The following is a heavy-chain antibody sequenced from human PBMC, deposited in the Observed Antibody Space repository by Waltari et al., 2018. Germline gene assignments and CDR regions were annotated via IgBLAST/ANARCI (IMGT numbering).Heavy chain of an antibody. CDR1: GFTFGDYA. CDR3: AREQEELATRTWFDP. V-gene: IGHV3-49*04. CDR2: IRSKAYGGTT. Sequence: EVQLVESGGGLVQPGRSLRLYCTASGFTFGDYAMSWVRQGPGKGLERGGLIRSKAYGGTTEYAASVKGRFTISRDNANNSLFLQMNSLRAEDTAVYYCAREQEELATRTWFDPWGQGTLVTVSS. D-gene: IGHD5-12*01. J-gene: IGHJ5*02.